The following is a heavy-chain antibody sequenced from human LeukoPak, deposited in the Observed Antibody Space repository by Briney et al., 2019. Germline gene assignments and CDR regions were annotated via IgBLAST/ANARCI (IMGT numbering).Heavy chain of an antibody. V-gene: IGHV4-61*02. CDR2: IYTSGST. CDR1: GGSISSGSYY. Sequence: SETLSLTCTVSGGSISSGSYYWSWIRQPAGKGLEWIGRIYTSGSTNYNPSLKSRVTISVDTSKNQFSLKLSSVTAADTAVYYCARDLNWNGHDAFDIWGQGTMVTVSS. J-gene: IGHJ3*02. D-gene: IGHD1-20*01. CDR3: ARDLNWNGHDAFDI.